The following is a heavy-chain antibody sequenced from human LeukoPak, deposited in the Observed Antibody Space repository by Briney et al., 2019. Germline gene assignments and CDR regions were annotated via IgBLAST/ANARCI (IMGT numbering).Heavy chain of an antibody. CDR2: ISGSGGST. Sequence: GGSLRLSCAASGFTFSSYAMSWVRQAPGKELEWVSAISGSGGSTYYADSVKGRFTISRDNSKNTLYLQMNSLRAEDTAVYYCAKSSHIVVVPAANIWGQGTLVTVSS. D-gene: IGHD2-2*01. V-gene: IGHV3-23*01. J-gene: IGHJ4*02. CDR1: GFTFSSYA. CDR3: AKSSHIVVVPAANI.